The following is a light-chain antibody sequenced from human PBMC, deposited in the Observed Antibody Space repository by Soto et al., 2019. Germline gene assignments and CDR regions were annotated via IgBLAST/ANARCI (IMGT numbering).Light chain of an antibody. CDR1: QSVLYSSNNKNY. J-gene: IGKJ1*01. Sequence: DIVMTQSPDSLAVSLGERATINCKSSQSVLYSSNNKNYSAWYQQKPGQPPKLLIYWASTRESGVPDRFSGSGSGTDFTLTISSLQAEDVAVYYCQQYYSPWTFGQGTKVELK. V-gene: IGKV4-1*01. CDR3: QQYYSPWT. CDR2: WAS.